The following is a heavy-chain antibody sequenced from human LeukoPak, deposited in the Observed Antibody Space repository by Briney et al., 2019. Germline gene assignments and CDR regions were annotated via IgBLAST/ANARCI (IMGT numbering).Heavy chain of an antibody. CDR2: IKQDGSEK. CDR1: GFTFSSYW. V-gene: IGHV3-7*01. Sequence: PGWSLRLSCAASGFTFSSYWMSWVRQAPGKGLEWVANIKQDGSEKYYVDSVKGRFTISRDNAKNSLYLQMNSLRAEDTAVYYCARDGWYYDSSGFYRGQGTLVTVSS. CDR3: ARDGWYYDSSGFY. D-gene: IGHD3-22*01. J-gene: IGHJ4*02.